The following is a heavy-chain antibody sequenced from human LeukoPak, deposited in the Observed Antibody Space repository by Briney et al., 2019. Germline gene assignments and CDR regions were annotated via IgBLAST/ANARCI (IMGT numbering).Heavy chain of an antibody. CDR3: ARDWGVVVLGSGAFDI. CDR1: GGSMSYADYY. J-gene: IGHJ3*02. Sequence: SQTLSLTCTVSGGSMSYADYYWSWIRQPAGKALEWIGRIYTTGRINYNPSLNSRVTISVDTSRNQFSLKLSSVTAADTAVYYCARDWGVVVLGSGAFDIWGQGTMVTVSS. D-gene: IGHD3-22*01. CDR2: IYTTGRI. V-gene: IGHV4-61*02.